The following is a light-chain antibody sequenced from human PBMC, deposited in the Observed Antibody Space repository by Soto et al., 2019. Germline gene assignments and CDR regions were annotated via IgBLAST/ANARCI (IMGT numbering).Light chain of an antibody. Sequence: MVMTQSPVTLSVSPGERATLSCRASQGVTTNFAWYQQKSGQSPRLLIYDVSIRATGVPARFSGTGSETDFTLTISGLQSEDSAVYFCQQYNNWPFSFGQGTRLEIK. CDR1: QGVTTN. CDR3: QQYNNWPFS. CDR2: DVS. J-gene: IGKJ5*01. V-gene: IGKV3-15*01.